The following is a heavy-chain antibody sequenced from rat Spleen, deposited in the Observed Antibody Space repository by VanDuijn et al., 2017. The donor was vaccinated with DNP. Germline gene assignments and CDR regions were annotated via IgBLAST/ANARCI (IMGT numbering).Heavy chain of an antibody. Sequence: EVQLVESGGGSVQPGSPLKLSCAASGFSFSDYFMAWIRQAPKKGLEWVASISYDGSKTYYRESVKGRFTISRDDAKSTLYLQMDSLRSEDTAAYYCAGGGPEYWGQGVMVTVSS. CDR2: ISYDGSKT. J-gene: IGHJ2*01. V-gene: IGHV5-7*01. CDR3: AGGGPEY. CDR1: GFSFSDYF.